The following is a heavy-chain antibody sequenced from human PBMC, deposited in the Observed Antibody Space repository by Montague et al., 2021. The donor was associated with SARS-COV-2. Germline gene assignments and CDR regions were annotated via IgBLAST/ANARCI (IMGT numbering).Heavy chain of an antibody. J-gene: IGHJ5*02. CDR1: GGSFSGYY. CDR3: ASLTLGYCSSPSCYSDWFDP. CDR2: INHSGST. V-gene: IGHV4-34*01. D-gene: IGHD2-2*02. Sequence: SETLSLTCAVYGGSFSGYYCSWIRQPPGKGLEWIGEINHSGSTNCNPSLKSRVPISVDTSKNKFSLTLSSVTVADTAVYYCASLTLGYCSSPSCYSDWFDPWGQGTLVTVSS.